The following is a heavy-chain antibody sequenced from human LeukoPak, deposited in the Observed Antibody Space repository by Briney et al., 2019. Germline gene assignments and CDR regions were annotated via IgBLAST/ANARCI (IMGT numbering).Heavy chain of an antibody. Sequence: PGGSLRLSCAASGFTFSSYGMHGVRRAPGKGLEWVAVISYDGSNKYYADSVKGRFTISRDNSKNTLYLQMNSLRAEDTAVYYCAKDRSSGYCFDYWGQGTLVTVSS. CDR1: GFTFSSYG. V-gene: IGHV3-30*18. J-gene: IGHJ4*02. CDR2: ISYDGSNK. D-gene: IGHD3-22*01. CDR3: AKDRSSGYCFDY.